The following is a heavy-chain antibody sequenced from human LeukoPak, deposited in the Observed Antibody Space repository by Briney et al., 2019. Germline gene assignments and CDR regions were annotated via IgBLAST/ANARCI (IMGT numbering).Heavy chain of an antibody. D-gene: IGHD6-19*01. Sequence: GGSLRLSCVASGFSFSSYPMNWVRQAPGKGLEWVSHINSDTNITPYTASVSGRFTISRDNAKNSLYLHVNSLRAEDTAVYYCARSNSSGWYEEGEFDPWGQGTLVTVSS. J-gene: IGHJ5*02. V-gene: IGHV3-48*01. CDR1: GFSFSSYP. CDR3: ARSNSSGWYEEGEFDP. CDR2: INSDTNIT.